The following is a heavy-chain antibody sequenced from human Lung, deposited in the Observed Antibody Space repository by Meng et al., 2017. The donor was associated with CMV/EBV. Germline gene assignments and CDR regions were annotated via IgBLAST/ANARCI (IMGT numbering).Heavy chain of an antibody. J-gene: IGHJ4*02. Sequence: GSLRLSCAVYGGSFSGYYWSWIRQPPGKGLEWIGEINHSGSTNYNPSLKSRVTISVDTSKNQFSLKLSSVTAADTAVYYCARGWRFLEWLSRRKYYFDYWGQGTLVXVSS. CDR1: GGSFSGYY. D-gene: IGHD3-3*01. CDR2: INHSGST. CDR3: ARGWRFLEWLSRRKYYFDY. V-gene: IGHV4-34*01.